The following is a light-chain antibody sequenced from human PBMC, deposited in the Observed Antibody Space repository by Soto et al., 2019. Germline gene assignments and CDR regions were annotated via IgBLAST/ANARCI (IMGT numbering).Light chain of an antibody. CDR2: GAS. Sequence: EIVMTQSPATLSVSPGERATLSCRASQSGSSNLAWYQQKPGQAPRFLIYGASTRATGIPARFSGSGSGTEFTLTISSLQSEDFAVYYCQHYDNGPLTFGGGTKVEIK. CDR3: QHYDNGPLT. V-gene: IGKV3-15*01. CDR1: QSGSSN. J-gene: IGKJ4*01.